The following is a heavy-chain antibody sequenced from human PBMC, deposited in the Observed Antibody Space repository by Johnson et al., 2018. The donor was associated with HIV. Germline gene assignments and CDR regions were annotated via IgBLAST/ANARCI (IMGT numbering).Heavy chain of an antibody. Sequence: VQLVESGGGVVRPGGSLRLSCAASGFTFDDYGMSWVRQAPGKGLEWVSGINWNGGSTYYADSVKGRFTISRDNSKNTLYLQMNSLRAKDTAVYYCARRAYYYDSSGYPDAFDIWGQGTMVTVSS. J-gene: IGHJ3*02. CDR3: ARRAYYYDSSGYPDAFDI. CDR2: INWNGGST. CDR1: GFTFDDYG. D-gene: IGHD3-22*01. V-gene: IGHV3-20*04.